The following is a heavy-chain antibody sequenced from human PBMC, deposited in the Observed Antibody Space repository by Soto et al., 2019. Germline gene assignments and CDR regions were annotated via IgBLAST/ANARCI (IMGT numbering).Heavy chain of an antibody. CDR1: GYTFSRYY. J-gene: IGHJ5*02. Sequence: ASVKVSCKASGYTFSRYYLHWVRQAPGQGLEWMGIINPSGGSTSYAQKSQGRVTLTRDTSTSTAYMELSSLKSEDTAVYYCARDQDGSGSYYFNWFDPWGQGTLVTVSS. V-gene: IGHV1-46*01. CDR3: ARDQDGSGSYYFNWFDP. D-gene: IGHD3-10*01. CDR2: INPSGGST.